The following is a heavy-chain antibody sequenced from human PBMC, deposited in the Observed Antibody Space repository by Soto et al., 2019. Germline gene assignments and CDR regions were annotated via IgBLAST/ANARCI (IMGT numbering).Heavy chain of an antibody. CDR3: ARSTGVSTTDAFDI. D-gene: IGHD1-1*01. J-gene: IGHJ3*02. CDR1: GFTFSSYA. CDR2: ISYDGSNK. Sequence: QVQLVESGGGVVQPGRSLRLSCAAFGFTFSSYAMHWVRQAPGKGLEWVAVISYDGSNKYYADSVKGRFTISRDNSKNTLYLQMNSLRAEDTAVYYCARSTGVSTTDAFDIWGQGTMVTVSS. V-gene: IGHV3-30-3*01.